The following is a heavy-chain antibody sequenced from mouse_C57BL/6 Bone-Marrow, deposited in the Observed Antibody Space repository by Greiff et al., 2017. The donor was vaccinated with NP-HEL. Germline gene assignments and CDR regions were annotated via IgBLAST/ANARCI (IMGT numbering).Heavy chain of an antibody. CDR3: TGPTVVAKAMDY. D-gene: IGHD1-1*01. CDR1: GFTFSNYW. J-gene: IGHJ4*01. V-gene: IGHV6-3*01. Sequence: EVKVEESGGGLVQPGGSMKLSCVASGFTFSNYWMNWVRQSPEKGLEWVAQIRLKSDNYATHYAESVKGRFTISRDDSKSSVYLQMNNLRAEDTGIYYCTGPTVVAKAMDYWGQGTSVTVSS. CDR2: IRLKSDNYAT.